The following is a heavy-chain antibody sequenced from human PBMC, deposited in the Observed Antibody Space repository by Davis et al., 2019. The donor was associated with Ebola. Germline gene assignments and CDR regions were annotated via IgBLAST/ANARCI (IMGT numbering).Heavy chain of an antibody. Sequence: MPSEALSLTCTVSGGSISSSSYYWGWIRQPPGKGLEWIGNIYYSRSTYYNPSLKSRVPISVDTSKNQFSLKLSSVTAADTAVYYCARHRAAHGGGAFDIWGQGTMVTVSS. V-gene: IGHV4-39*01. CDR2: IYYSRST. CDR1: GGSISSSSYY. CDR3: ARHRAAHGGGAFDI. D-gene: IGHD6-6*01. J-gene: IGHJ3*02.